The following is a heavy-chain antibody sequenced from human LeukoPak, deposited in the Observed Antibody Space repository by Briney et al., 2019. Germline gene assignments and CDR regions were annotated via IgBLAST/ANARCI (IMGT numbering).Heavy chain of an antibody. CDR2: IYFSGTP. V-gene: IGHV4-39*01. Sequence: SSETLSLTCTVSRGSIRTADYYWAWVRQPPGEGLEWLGSIYFSGTPYFNPSLKSRVAVSIDTSKNQFSLKVTSVNASDTAVYFCARTSSWYAGAWFDSWGQGTLVTVSS. J-gene: IGHJ5*01. D-gene: IGHD6-13*01. CDR3: ARTSSWYAGAWFDS. CDR1: RGSIRTADYY.